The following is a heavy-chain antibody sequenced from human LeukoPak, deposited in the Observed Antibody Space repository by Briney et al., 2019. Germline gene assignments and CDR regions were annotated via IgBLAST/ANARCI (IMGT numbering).Heavy chain of an antibody. CDR3: ARDYYGSGSYFDY. D-gene: IGHD3-10*01. CDR1: GYTFTAYY. Sequence: ASVKVSCKASGYTFTAYYMHWVRQAPGQGLEWMGWINPNSGGTNYAQKFQGWVTMTRDTSISTAYMELSRLRSDDTAVYYRARDYYGSGSYFDYWGQGTLVTVSS. CDR2: INPNSGGT. V-gene: IGHV1-2*04. J-gene: IGHJ4*02.